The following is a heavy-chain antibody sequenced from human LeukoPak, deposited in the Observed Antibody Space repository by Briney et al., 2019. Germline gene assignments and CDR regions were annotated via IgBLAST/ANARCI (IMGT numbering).Heavy chain of an antibody. D-gene: IGHD6-13*01. CDR3: ARGQAAAGPYYYYYGMDV. Sequence: PGGSLGLSCAASGFTFSSYWMSWVRQAPGKGLEWVANIKQDGSEKYYVDSVKGRFTISRDNAKNSLYLQMNSLRAEDTAVYYCARGQAAAGPYYYYYGMDVWGQGTTVTVSS. J-gene: IGHJ6*02. V-gene: IGHV3-7*01. CDR2: IKQDGSEK. CDR1: GFTFSSYW.